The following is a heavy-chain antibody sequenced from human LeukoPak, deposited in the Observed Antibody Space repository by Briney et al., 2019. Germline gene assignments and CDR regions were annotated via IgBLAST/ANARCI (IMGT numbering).Heavy chain of an antibody. D-gene: IGHD4-17*01. V-gene: IGHV1-24*01. CDR3: ATPSDYGDSKFFDH. J-gene: IGHJ4*02. Sequence: ASVKVSCKVSGYTLTELSMHWVRQAPGKGLEWMGGFDPEDGETIYAQKFQGRVTMTEDTSTDTAYMELSSLRSEDTAVYYCATPSDYGDSKFFDHWGQGTLVTVSS. CDR2: FDPEDGET. CDR1: GYTLTELS.